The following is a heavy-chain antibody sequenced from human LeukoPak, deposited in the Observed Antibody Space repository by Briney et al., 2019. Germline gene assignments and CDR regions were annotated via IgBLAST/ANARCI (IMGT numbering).Heavy chain of an antibody. J-gene: IGHJ3*02. CDR2: FDPEDGET. CDR3: ARDFPPGGSYRAFDI. CDR1: GDTLTELS. D-gene: IGHD3-16*02. V-gene: IGHV1-24*01. Sequence: ASVKVSCKVSGDTLTELSMHWVRQAPGKGLEWMGGFDPEDGETIYAQKFQGRVTMTEDTSTDTAYMELSSLRSDDTAVYYCARDFPPGGSYRAFDIWGQGTMVTVSS.